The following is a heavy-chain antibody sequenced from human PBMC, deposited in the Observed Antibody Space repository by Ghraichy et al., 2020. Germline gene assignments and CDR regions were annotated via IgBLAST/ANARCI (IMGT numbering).Heavy chain of an antibody. CDR3: AKDRDYYDSTHCFDY. D-gene: IGHD3-22*01. Sequence: LSLTCAASGFTFDDYAMHWVRQAPGKGLEWVSGISWNSGSIGYADSVKGRFTISRDNAKNSLYLQMNSLRAEDTALYYCAKDRDYYDSTHCFDYWGQGTLVTVSS. CDR1: GFTFDDYA. V-gene: IGHV3-9*01. CDR2: ISWNSGSI. J-gene: IGHJ4*02.